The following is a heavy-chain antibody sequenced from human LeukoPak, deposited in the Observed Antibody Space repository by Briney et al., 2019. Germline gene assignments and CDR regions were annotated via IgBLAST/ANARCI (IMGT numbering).Heavy chain of an antibody. D-gene: IGHD1-26*01. CDR3: AKDITRVVVGATI. Sequence: GGSLRLSCAASGFTFSSYGMHWVRQAPGKGLEWVAFIRYDGSNKYYADSVKGRFTISRDNSKNTLYLQMNSLRAEDTAVYYCAKDITRVVVGATIWGQGTLVTVSS. V-gene: IGHV3-30*02. J-gene: IGHJ4*02. CDR1: GFTFSSYG. CDR2: IRYDGSNK.